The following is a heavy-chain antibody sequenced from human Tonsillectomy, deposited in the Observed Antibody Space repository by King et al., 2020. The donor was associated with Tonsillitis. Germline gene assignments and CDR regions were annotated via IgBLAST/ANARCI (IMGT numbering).Heavy chain of an antibody. CDR2: ISWNSDSI. J-gene: IGHJ4*02. D-gene: IGHD2/OR15-2a*01. Sequence: QLVQSGGGLVQPGRSLRLSCAASGFTFDNFAMHWVRQAPGKGLEWVSGISWNSDSIGYADSVKGRVTISRDNAKNSLYLQMNSLRPEDTALYYRVKDENLDYWGQGTLVTVSS. CDR3: VKDENLDY. V-gene: IGHV3-9*01. CDR1: GFTFDNFA.